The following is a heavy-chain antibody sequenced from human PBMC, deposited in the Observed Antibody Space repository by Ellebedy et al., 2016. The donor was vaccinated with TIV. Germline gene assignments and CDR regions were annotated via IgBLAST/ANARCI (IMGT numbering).Heavy chain of an antibody. Sequence: ASVKVSXXASGYTFTSYDINWLRQATGQGLEWMGWMNPNSGNTGYAQKFQGRVTMTRDTSISTAYMELSSLRSEDTAVYYCARGSGGRRDYWGQGTLVTVSS. D-gene: IGHD3-16*01. V-gene: IGHV1-8*01. CDR2: MNPNSGNT. CDR3: ARGSGGRRDY. CDR1: GYTFTSYD. J-gene: IGHJ4*02.